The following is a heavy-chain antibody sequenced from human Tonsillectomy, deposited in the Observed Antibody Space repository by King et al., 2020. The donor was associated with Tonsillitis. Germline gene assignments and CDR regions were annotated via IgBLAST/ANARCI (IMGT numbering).Heavy chain of an antibody. V-gene: IGHV3-30*18. J-gene: IGHJ3*01. CDR2: MSYDGSTK. D-gene: IGHD3-3*01. Sequence: VQLVESGGGVVQPGRSLRLSCAASGFTFSNYGMHWVRQAPGKGLEWMAVMSYDGSTKFYADSVKGRFTISRDNSKNTLYLQMNSLRAEDTAVYYFAKDIPSDFSSDDGDKNDDAFDVWGQGTMVTVSS. CDR3: AKDIPSDFSSDDGDKNDDAFDV. CDR1: GFTFSNYG.